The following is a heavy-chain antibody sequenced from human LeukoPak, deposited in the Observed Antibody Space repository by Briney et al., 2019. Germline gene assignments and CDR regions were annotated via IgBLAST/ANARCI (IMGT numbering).Heavy chain of an antibody. CDR2: ISYDGSNK. CDR3: ATSPPSNYFDY. Sequence: GGSLRHSCAASGFTFSSYAMHWVRQAPGKGLEWAAVISYDGSNKYYADSVKGRFTIPRDNSKHTLYLQMNSLRAEGTAVYYCATSPPSNYFDYWGQGTLVSVSS. V-gene: IGHV3-30*04. CDR1: GFTFSSYA. D-gene: IGHD2-2*01. J-gene: IGHJ4*02.